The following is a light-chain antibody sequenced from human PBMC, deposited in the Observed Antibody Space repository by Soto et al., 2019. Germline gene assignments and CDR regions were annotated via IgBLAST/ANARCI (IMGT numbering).Light chain of an antibody. CDR2: GAS. CDR1: QSVTSSN. CDR3: HQYDSSPLT. Sequence: EIVLTQSPGTLSLSQGERATLSCRASQSVTSSNLAWYQQKPGQAPRLLIYGASSRATGIPDRFSGSGSGTDFTLTISRLEPEDFAVYYCHQYDSSPLTFGGGTKVEIK. V-gene: IGKV3-20*01. J-gene: IGKJ4*01.